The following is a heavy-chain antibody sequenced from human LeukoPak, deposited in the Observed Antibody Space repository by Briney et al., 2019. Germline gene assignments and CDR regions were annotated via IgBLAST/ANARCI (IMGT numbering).Heavy chain of an antibody. J-gene: IGHJ4*02. CDR1: GFTFSSFE. CDR3: ARFGGNYRGGWYN. CDR2: ISTGGTTI. D-gene: IGHD6-19*01. Sequence: PGGSLRLSCAASGFTFSSFEMNWVRQAPGKGLEWVSYISTGGTTIYYADSVKGRFTISRDNAKNSLYLQMNSLRAEDTAVYYCARFGGNYRGGWYNWGQGTLVTVSS. V-gene: IGHV3-48*03.